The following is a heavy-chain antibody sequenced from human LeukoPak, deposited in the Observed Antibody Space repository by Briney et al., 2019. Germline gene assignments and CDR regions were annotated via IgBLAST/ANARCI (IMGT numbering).Heavy chain of an antibody. Sequence: ASVKVSCKASGYTFTDYHMHWVRQAPGQGLEWMGWINPNSGGTNYAQKFQGRVTMARDTSIGTVYMELSSLRSEDTAVYYCARGDGDNDAFDIWGQGTMVTVSS. D-gene: IGHD4/OR15-4a*01. J-gene: IGHJ3*02. CDR1: GYTFTDYH. CDR2: INPNSGGT. V-gene: IGHV1-2*02. CDR3: ARGDGDNDAFDI.